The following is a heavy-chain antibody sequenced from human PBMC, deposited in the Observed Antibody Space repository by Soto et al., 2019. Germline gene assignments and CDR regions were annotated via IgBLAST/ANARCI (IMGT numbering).Heavy chain of an antibody. CDR2: IYYSGST. V-gene: IGHV4-39*07. CDR1: GDSISSRSYY. D-gene: IGHD3-22*01. Sequence: SETLSLTCTVTGDSISSRSYYWGWIRQPPGKGLEWIGSIYYSGSTYNNPSLRSRVSMSIDTSKNQFSLKLSSVTAADTAVYYCARGGYYYENSGQNAYDYWGQGILVTVSS. CDR3: ARGGYYYENSGQNAYDY. J-gene: IGHJ4*01.